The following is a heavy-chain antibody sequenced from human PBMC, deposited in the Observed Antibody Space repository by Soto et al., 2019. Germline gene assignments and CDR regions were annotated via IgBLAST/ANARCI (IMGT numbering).Heavy chain of an antibody. D-gene: IGHD6-19*01. V-gene: IGHV4-4*02. Sequence: PSETLSLTCAVSGAPISSTNWWSWVRQPPGKGLEWIGEIYHRGNTDYNPSLKSRVTISVDKSKNQFSLKLTSVTAADTAVYYCASDRYSSPWYYFDYWGQGILVTV. CDR2: IYHRGNT. J-gene: IGHJ4*02. CDR1: GAPISSTNW. CDR3: ASDRYSSPWYYFDY.